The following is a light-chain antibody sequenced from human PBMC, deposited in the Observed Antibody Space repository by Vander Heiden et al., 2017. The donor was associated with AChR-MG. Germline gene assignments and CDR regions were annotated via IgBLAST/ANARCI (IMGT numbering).Light chain of an antibody. J-gene: IGKJ1*01. V-gene: IGKV1-27*01. Sequence: DIQMTQSPSSLSASLGDRVTITCRASQDISKYLVWCQQQPGGAPKLLIYAASTLQAGVPSRFSGSGSGTEFTLTINSLQPEDVATYYCQKYNSAPPWTFGQGTKVELK. CDR3: QKYNSAPPWT. CDR2: AAS. CDR1: QDISKY.